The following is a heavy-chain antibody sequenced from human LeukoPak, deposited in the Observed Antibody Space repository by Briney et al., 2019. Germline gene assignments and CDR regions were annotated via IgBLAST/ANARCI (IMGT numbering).Heavy chain of an antibody. CDR3: AREQANSYYDFWSGQNSLLDY. D-gene: IGHD3-3*01. CDR1: GFTFNSYW. CDR2: INSDGSST. Sequence: GGSLRLSCAASGFTFNSYWMHWVRQAPRKGLVWVSRINSDGSSTSYADSVKGRFTISRDNAKNTLYLQMNSLRAEDTAVYYCAREQANSYYDFWSGQNSLLDYWGQGTLVTVSS. J-gene: IGHJ4*02. V-gene: IGHV3-74*01.